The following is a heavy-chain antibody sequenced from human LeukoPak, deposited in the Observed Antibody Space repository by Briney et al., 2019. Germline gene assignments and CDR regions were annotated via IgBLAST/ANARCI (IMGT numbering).Heavy chain of an antibody. D-gene: IGHD3-10*01. CDR1: GYSFTSYW. Sequence: GESLKISCKGSGYSFTSYWIGWVRQMPGKGLEWMGIIYPGDSDTRYSPSFQGQVTISADKSISTAYLQWSSLKASDTAMYYCERGPDYYGSGSYYNTPFDYWGQGTLVTVSS. CDR3: ERGPDYYGSGSYYNTPFDY. J-gene: IGHJ4*02. V-gene: IGHV5-51*01. CDR2: IYPGDSDT.